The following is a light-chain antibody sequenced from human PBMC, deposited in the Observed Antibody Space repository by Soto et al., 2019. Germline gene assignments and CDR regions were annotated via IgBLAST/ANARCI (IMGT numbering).Light chain of an antibody. Sequence: DIQMTQSPSSLSASVGDRVTITCQASQDISNHLNWYQQKPGKAPKLLIYDASNLETGVPSRFSGSGSGTDFTVTISSLLPEDFATYSCQQYYNLPITFGQGTRLEIK. CDR3: QQYYNLPIT. J-gene: IGKJ5*01. CDR2: DAS. CDR1: QDISNH. V-gene: IGKV1-33*01.